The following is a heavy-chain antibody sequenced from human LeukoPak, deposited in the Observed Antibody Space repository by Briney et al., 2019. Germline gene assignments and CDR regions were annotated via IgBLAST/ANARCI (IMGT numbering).Heavy chain of an antibody. CDR3: ARLDIVATGAFDL. CDR1: GFTFSSYW. D-gene: IGHD5-12*01. Sequence: GGSLRLSCAASGFTFSSYWMSWVRRAAGKGLEWVANIKNDGSEKYYADSVRGRFSFSRDSAKNSLNLQMNSLRDEDTAVYYCARLDIVATGAFDLWGQGTMVTVSS. V-gene: IGHV3-7*04. CDR2: IKNDGSEK. J-gene: IGHJ3*01.